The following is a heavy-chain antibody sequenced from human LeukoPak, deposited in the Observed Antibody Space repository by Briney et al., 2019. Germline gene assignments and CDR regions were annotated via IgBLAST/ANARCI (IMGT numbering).Heavy chain of an antibody. J-gene: IGHJ4*02. CDR3: AREMATIVNQFDY. CDR2: ISPYNGNT. V-gene: IGHV1-18*01. Sequence: ASARVSCKASGYTFTSYGISWVRQAPGQGLEWMGWISPYNGNTNYAQKLQGRVTMTTDTSTTTAYMELTSLRSDDTAVYYCAREMATIVNQFDYWGQGTLGPASS. CDR1: GYTFTSYG. D-gene: IGHD5-24*01.